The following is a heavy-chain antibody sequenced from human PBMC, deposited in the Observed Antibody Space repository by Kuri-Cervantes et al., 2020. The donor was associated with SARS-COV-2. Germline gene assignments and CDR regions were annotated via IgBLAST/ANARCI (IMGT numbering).Heavy chain of an antibody. J-gene: IGHJ6*03. CDR3: AKAMLRIAARYYYYMDV. D-gene: IGHD6-6*01. V-gene: IGHV3-33*06. Sequence: GGSLRLSCAASGFTFSSYGMHWVRQAPGKGLEWVAVIWYDGSNKYYADSVKGRFTISRDNSKNTLYLQMNRLRAEDTAVYYCAKAMLRIAARYYYYMDVWGKGTTVTVSS. CDR1: GFTFSSYG. CDR2: IWYDGSNK.